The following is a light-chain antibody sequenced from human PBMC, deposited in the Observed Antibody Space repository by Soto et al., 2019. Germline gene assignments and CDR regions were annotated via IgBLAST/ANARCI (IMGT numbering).Light chain of an antibody. CDR3: QQSYSVPR. J-gene: IGKJ1*01. Sequence: DIQMTQSPSSLSASVGDRVTITCRASRSISNYLNWYQQKSGKVPRLLIYAASSLQPGVPSRFSGTGTGTAFTLTSPRLQPEDSATYYCQQSYSVPRFGPGTRVDLK. CDR1: RSISNY. V-gene: IGKV1-39*01. CDR2: AAS.